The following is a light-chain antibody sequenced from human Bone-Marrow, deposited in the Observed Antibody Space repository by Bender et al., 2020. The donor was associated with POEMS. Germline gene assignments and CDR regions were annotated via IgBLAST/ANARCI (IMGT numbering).Light chain of an antibody. CDR3: QAWDSSTLV. CDR1: NSNIGTNA. CDR2: RDT. Sequence: QSVLTQPPSASGTPGQRVTISCSGSNSNIGTNAVNWYQQFPGTAPEPLIHRDTQRPSGIPERFSGSNPGNTATLTISGTQAMDGADYYCQAWDSSTLVFGGGTKLAVL. V-gene: IGLV1-44*01. J-gene: IGLJ2*01.